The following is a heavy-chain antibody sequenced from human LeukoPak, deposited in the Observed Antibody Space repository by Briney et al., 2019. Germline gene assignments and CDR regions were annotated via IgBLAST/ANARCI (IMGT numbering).Heavy chain of an antibody. CDR3: ARDHVVDGLVFDY. J-gene: IGHJ4*02. CDR1: GFTFSQYP. D-gene: IGHD2-15*01. CDR2: INQDGSEK. V-gene: IGHV3-7*01. Sequence: PGGSLRLSCAASGFTFSQYPMNWVRQAPGKGLEWVANINQDGSEKYYVDSVKGRFTISRDNAKNSLYLQMNSLRAEDTAIYYCARDHVVDGLVFDYWGQGALVTVSS.